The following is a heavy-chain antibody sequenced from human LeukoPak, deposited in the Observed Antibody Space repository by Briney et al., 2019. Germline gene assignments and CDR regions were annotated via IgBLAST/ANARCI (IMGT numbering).Heavy chain of an antibody. CDR3: AKDSQQLVRSDAFDI. D-gene: IGHD6-13*01. CDR2: IIPLFVTA. CDR1: GVTFSSYV. Sequence: SVKVSCKASGVTFSSYVISWVRQAPGQGRGGMGGIIPLFVTANYAQMFQGRVKITADKSTSTPYMELSSLRSEDTAVSYCAKDSQQLVRSDAFDIWGQGTMVTVSS. J-gene: IGHJ3*02. V-gene: IGHV1-69*06.